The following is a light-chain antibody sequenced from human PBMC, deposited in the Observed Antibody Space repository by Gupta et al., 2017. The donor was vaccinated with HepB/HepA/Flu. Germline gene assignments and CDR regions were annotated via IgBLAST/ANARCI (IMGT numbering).Light chain of an antibody. CDR2: GAS. J-gene: IGKJ1*01. V-gene: IGKV3-20*01. CDR3: QQYGSSPTT. CDR1: QSVSSSY. Sequence: ELVLTQPPGTLSLSPGERATLPCRASQSVSSSYLAWYQQKPGQAPRLLIYGASSRATGIPDRFSGSGSGTDFTLTISRLEPEDFAVYYCQQYGSSPTTFGQGTKVEIK.